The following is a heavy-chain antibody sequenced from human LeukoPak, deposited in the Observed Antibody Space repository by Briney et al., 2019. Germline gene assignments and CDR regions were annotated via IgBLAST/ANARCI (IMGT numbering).Heavy chain of an antibody. CDR3: ARPGYWSGGPLQS. D-gene: IGHD2-15*01. CDR1: GGTFSSYA. V-gene: IGHV1-69*05. J-gene: IGHJ5*02. Sequence: GSSVKVSCKASGGTFSSYAISWVRQAPGQGLEWMGGIIPIFGTANYAQKFQGRVTMTRNTSISTAYMELSSLISEDTAVYYCARPGYWSGGPLQSWGQGTLVTVSS. CDR2: IIPIFGTA.